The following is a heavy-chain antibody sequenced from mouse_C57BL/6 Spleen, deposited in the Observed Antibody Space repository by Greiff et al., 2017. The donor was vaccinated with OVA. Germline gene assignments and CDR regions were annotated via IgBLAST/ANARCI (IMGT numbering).Heavy chain of an antibody. CDR1: GFTFSDYG. CDR3: ARAPYYYGNDY. D-gene: IGHD1-1*01. V-gene: IGHV5-17*01. CDR2: ISSGSSTI. J-gene: IGHJ2*01. Sequence: EVKVVDSGGGLVKPGGSLKLSCAASGFTFSDYGMHWVRQAPEKGLEWVAYISSGSSTIYYADTVKGRFTISRDNAKNTLFLQMTSLRSEDTAMYYCARAPYYYGNDYWGQGTTLTVSS.